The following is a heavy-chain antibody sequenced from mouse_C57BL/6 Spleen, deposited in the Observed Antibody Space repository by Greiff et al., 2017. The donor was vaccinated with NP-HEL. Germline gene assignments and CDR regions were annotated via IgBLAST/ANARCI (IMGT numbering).Heavy chain of an antibody. J-gene: IGHJ2*01. D-gene: IGHD4-1*01. V-gene: IGHV1-19*01. Sequence: VQLQQSGPVLVKPGASVKMSCKASGYTFTDYYMNWVKQSHGKSLEWIGVINPYNGGTSYNQKFKGKATLTVDKSSSTAYMELNSLTSEDSAVYYCARLANSYFDYWGQGTTLTVSS. CDR3: ARLANSYFDY. CDR2: INPYNGGT. CDR1: GYTFTDYY.